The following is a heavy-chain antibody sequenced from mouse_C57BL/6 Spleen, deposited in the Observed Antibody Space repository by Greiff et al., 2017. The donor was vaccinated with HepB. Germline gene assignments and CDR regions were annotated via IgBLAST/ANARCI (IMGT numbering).Heavy chain of an antibody. D-gene: IGHD2-4*01. CDR2: IYPGDGDT. CDR1: GYAFSSSW. V-gene: IGHV1-82*01. Sequence: VQLQQSGPELVKPGASVKISCKASGYAFSSSWMNWVKQRPGKGLEWIGRIYPGDGDTNYNGKFKGKATLTADKSSSTAYMQLSSLTSEDSAVYFCARTDYGAGSPYWYFDVWGTGTTVTVSS. CDR3: ARTDYGAGSPYWYFDV. J-gene: IGHJ1*03.